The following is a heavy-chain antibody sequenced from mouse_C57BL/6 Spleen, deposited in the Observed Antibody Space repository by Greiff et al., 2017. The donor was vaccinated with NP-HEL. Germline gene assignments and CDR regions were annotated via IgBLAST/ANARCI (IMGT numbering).Heavy chain of an antibody. D-gene: IGHD1-1*01. CDR3: ASLYGSSYEGYFDV. J-gene: IGHJ1*03. CDR1: GYTFTDYY. V-gene: IGHV1-76*01. Sequence: QVHVKQSGAELVRPGASVKLSCKASGYTFTDYYINWVKQRPGQGLEWIARIYPGSGNTYYNEKFKGKATLTAEKSSSTAYMQLRSLTSEDSAVYSCASLYGSSYEGYFDVWGTGTTVTVSS. CDR2: IYPGSGNT.